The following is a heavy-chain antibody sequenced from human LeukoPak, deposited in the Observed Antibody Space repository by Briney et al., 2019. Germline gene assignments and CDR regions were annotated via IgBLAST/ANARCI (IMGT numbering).Heavy chain of an antibody. CDR2: ITSSSSSM. J-gene: IGHJ4*02. Sequence: GGSLRLSCAASGFTFSIYTMSWVRQAPGKGLEWVSSITSSSSSMYSADSVKGRLTISRDNAKNSLYLQMNSLRAEDTAVYYCARDLAWGGYWGQGTLVTVSS. D-gene: IGHD7-27*01. CDR1: GFTFSIYT. CDR3: ARDLAWGGY. V-gene: IGHV3-21*01.